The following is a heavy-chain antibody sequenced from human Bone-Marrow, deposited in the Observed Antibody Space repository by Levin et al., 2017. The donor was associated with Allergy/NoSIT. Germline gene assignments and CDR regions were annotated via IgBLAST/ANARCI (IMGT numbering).Heavy chain of an antibody. CDR2: IYYSGST. CDR1: GGSISSYY. D-gene: IGHD5-12*01. Sequence: SQTLSLTCTVSGGSISSYYWSWIRQPPGKGLEWIGYIYYSGSTNYNPSLKSRVTISVDTSKNQFSLKLSSVTAADTAVYYCARIPGGFPDYYYYMDVWGKGTTVTVSS. V-gene: IGHV4-59*01. CDR3: ARIPGGFPDYYYYMDV. J-gene: IGHJ6*03.